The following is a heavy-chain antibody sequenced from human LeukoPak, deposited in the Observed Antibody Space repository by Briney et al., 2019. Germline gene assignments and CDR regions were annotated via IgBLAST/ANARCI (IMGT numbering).Heavy chain of an antibody. V-gene: IGHV1-2*02. Sequence: GASVKVSCKASGYTFTGYYMHWVRQAPGQGLEWMGWINPNSGGTNYAQKFQGRVTMTRDTSISTAYMELSRLRSDDTAVYYCARGNYYGSGSYPDYWGQGTLVTVSS. CDR2: INPNSGGT. J-gene: IGHJ4*02. CDR3: ARGNYYGSGSYPDY. CDR1: GYTFTGYY. D-gene: IGHD3-10*01.